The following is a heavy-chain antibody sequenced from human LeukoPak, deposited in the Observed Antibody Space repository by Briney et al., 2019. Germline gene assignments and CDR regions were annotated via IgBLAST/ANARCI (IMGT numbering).Heavy chain of an antibody. CDR2: INWNGGST. CDR1: GFTFEEHG. CDR3: AGGNSSGWYFDY. D-gene: IGHD6-19*01. V-gene: IGHV3-20*04. Sequence: GGSLRLSCAASGFTFEEHGMSWVRHAPGKGLEWVSGINWNGGSTGYGESAKGRFTISSDNAKNSLYLQMNSLTAEDTALYYWAGGNSSGWYFDYWGQGSLVTVSS. J-gene: IGHJ4*02.